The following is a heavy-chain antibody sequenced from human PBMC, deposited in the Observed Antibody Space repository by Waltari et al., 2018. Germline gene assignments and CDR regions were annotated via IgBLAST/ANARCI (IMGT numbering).Heavy chain of an antibody. D-gene: IGHD3-22*01. CDR1: GFTFSSYA. CDR2: ISGSGGST. CDR3: AHYYYDSSGYFGY. J-gene: IGHJ4*02. V-gene: IGHV3-23*01. Sequence: EVQLLESGGGLVQPGGSLSISCAASGFTFSSYAMSWVRQAPGKGLEWVSAISGSGGSTYYADSVKGRFTISRDNSKNTLYLQMNSLRAEDTAVYYCAHYYYDSSGYFGYWGQGTLVTVSS.